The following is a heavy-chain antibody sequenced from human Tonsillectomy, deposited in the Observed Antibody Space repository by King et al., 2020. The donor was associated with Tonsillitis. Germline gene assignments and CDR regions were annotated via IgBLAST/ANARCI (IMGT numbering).Heavy chain of an antibody. D-gene: IGHD3-3*01. CDR3: ARGGGSIFGVIVADSYYYYMDV. CDR1: GGSFSGYY. Sequence: QLQQWGARLLKPSETLSLTCAVYGGSFSGYYWTWIRQPPGKGLEWIGEINHSGSTNYNPSLKSRVTISVDTSKNQFSLTQGSVTAADTAVYYCARGGGSIFGVIVADSYYYYMDVWGKGTTVTVSS. V-gene: IGHV4-34*01. J-gene: IGHJ6*03. CDR2: INHSGST.